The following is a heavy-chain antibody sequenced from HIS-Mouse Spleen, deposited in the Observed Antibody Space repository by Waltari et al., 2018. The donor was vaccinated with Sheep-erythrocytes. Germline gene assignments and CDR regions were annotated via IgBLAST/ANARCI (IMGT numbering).Heavy chain of an antibody. V-gene: IGHV1-69*04. J-gene: IGHJ4*02. Sequence: QVQLVQSGAEVKKPGSSVKVSCKASGGTFSSYAISWVRQAPGQGLEWMGRIIPNLGIANYDQKFQGRVTITADKSTSTAYMELSSLRSEDTAVYYCAQTGATTPHFDYWGQGTLVTVSS. CDR2: IIPNLGIA. CDR1: GGTFSSYA. CDR3: AQTGATTPHFDY. D-gene: IGHD1-26*01.